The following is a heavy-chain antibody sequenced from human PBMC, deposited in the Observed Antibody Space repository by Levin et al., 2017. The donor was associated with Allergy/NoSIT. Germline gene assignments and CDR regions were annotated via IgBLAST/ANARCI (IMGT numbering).Heavy chain of an antibody. Sequence: GASVKVSCAASGFTFSSYTMNWVRQAPGKGLEWVSVISGSGAIIYYADSVKGRFTISRDNSKNTLYLQMNSLRADDTAVYYCAKKAVAGTGIGNYFDYWGQGTLVPVSS. CDR2: ISGSGAII. V-gene: IGHV3-23*01. CDR3: AKKAVAGTGIGNYFDY. J-gene: IGHJ4*02. CDR1: GFTFSSYT. D-gene: IGHD6-19*01.